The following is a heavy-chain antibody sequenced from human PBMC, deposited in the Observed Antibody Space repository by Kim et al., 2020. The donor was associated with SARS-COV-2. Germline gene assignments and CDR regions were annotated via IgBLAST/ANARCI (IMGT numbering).Heavy chain of an antibody. CDR3: AREAGSALRWSNKPNYYGMDV. CDR1: GYNFTSYW. CDR2: IYPGDSDT. V-gene: IGHV5-51*01. J-gene: IGHJ6*02. D-gene: IGHD4-17*01. Sequence: GESLKISCKGSGYNFTSYWIGWVRQMPGKGLEWMGIIYPGDSDTRYSPSFEGQVTISADKSISTAYLQWTSLKASDTAMYYCAREAGSALRWSNKPNYYGMDVWGQGTTVTVSS.